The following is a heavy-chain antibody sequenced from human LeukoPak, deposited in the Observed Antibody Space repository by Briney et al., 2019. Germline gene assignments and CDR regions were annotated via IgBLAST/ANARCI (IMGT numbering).Heavy chain of an antibody. CDR2: IIPISGTA. CDR3: ARETRHEGLRYFDWFSYYGMDV. CDR1: GGTFSSYA. V-gene: IGHV1-69*13. J-gene: IGHJ6*02. Sequence: ASVKVSCKASGGTFSSYAISWVRQAPGQGLEWMGGIIPISGTANYAQKFQGRVTITADESTSTAYMELSSLRSEDTAVYYCARETRHEGLRYFDWFSYYGMDVWGQGTTVTVSS. D-gene: IGHD3-9*01.